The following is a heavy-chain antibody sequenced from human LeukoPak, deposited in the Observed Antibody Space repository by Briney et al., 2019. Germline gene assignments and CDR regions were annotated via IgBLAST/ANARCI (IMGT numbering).Heavy chain of an antibody. J-gene: IGHJ5*02. CDR3: ARAPHRIVANRGVYWFDP. V-gene: IGHV1-69*05. CDR2: IIPIFGTA. Sequence: GSSVKVSCKASGGTFSSYAISWVRQAPGQGLEWMGRIIPIFGTANYAQKFQGRVTITTDESTSTAYMELSSLRSEDTAVYYCARAPHRIVANRGVYWFDPWGQGTQVTVSS. D-gene: IGHD1-26*01. CDR1: GGTFSSYA.